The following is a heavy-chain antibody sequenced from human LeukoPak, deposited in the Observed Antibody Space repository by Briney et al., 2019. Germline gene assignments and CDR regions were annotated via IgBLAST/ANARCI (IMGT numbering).Heavy chain of an antibody. V-gene: IGHV3-30*04. Sequence: GGSLRLSCAASGFTFSSYAMHWVRQAPGKGLEWVAVISYDGSNKYYADSVKGRFTISKDNSKNTLYLQMNSLRAEDTAVYYCARAIYGIFIYYMDVWGRGTTVTISS. D-gene: IGHD3-9*01. J-gene: IGHJ6*03. CDR2: ISYDGSNK. CDR3: ARAIYGIFIYYMDV. CDR1: GFTFSSYA.